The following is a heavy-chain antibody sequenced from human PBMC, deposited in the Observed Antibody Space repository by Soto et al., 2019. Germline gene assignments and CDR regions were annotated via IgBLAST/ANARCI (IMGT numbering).Heavy chain of an antibody. V-gene: IGHV3-73*02. CDR3: TTRSIADDAFDI. D-gene: IGHD6-6*01. J-gene: IGHJ3*02. CDR2: IRSKGDNNAT. CDR1: GFTFSGST. Sequence: EVQLVESGGGLVQPGGSLKLSCAASGFTFSGSTVHWVRQASGKGLDWVGRIRSKGDNNATAYAESVKGRFTISRDDSKNKAFLQMDSLKTEDTAVYYCTTRSIADDAFDIWGQGTLVTVSS.